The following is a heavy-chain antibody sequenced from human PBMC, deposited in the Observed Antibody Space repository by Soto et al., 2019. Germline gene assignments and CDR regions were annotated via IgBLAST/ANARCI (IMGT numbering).Heavy chain of an antibody. J-gene: IGHJ4*02. CDR1: GGSISSHY. CDR3: ARHNYGSGSTYFDY. D-gene: IGHD3-10*01. CDR2: IYYSGST. Sequence: SETLSLTCTVSGGSISSHYWSWIRQPPGKGLEWIGYIYYSGSTNYNPSLKSRVTISVDTSKNQFSLKLNSMTAADTAVYYCARHNYGSGSTYFDYWGQGTLVTVYS. V-gene: IGHV4-59*08.